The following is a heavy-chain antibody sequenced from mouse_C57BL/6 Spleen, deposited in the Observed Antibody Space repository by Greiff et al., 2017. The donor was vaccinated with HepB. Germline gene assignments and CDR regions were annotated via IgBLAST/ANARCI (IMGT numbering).Heavy chain of an antibody. CDR1: GFTFNTYA. J-gene: IGHJ4*01. CDR2: IRSKSSNYAT. CDR3: VRGITTVVAENYYAMDY. V-gene: IGHV10-3*01. D-gene: IGHD1-1*01. Sequence: EVQGVESGGGLVQPKGSLKLSCAASGFTFNTYAMHWVRQAPGKGLEWVARIRSKSSNYATYYADSVKDRFTISRDDSQSMLYLQMNNLKTEDKAMYYCVRGITTVVAENYYAMDYWGQGTSVTVSS.